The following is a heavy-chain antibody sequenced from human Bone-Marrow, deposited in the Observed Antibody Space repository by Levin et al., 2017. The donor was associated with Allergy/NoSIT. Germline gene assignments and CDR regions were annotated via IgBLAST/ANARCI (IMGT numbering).Heavy chain of an antibody. J-gene: IGHJ5*02. Sequence: GGSLRLSCAASGFTFSSYWMSWVRQAPGKGLEWVANIKQDGSEKYYVDSVKGRFTISRDNAKNSLYLQMNSLRAEDTAVYYCARGLSAAANWFDPWGQGTLVTVSS. V-gene: IGHV3-7*01. D-gene: IGHD2-2*01. CDR1: GFTFSSYW. CDR2: IKQDGSEK. CDR3: ARGLSAAANWFDP.